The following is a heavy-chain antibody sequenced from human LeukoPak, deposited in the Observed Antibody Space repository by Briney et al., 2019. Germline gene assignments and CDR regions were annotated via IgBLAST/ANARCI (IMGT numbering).Heavy chain of an antibody. V-gene: IGHV1-46*01. CDR3: ARDGSPLYDFWSGYPNNWFDP. D-gene: IGHD3-3*01. CDR1: GYTFTSYY. CDR2: INPSGGST. Sequence: ASVKVSCKASGYTFTSYYMHWVRQAPGQGLEWMGIINPSGGSTSYAQKFQGRVTMTRDTSTSTVYMELSSLRSEDTAVYYCARDGSPLYDFWSGYPNNWFDPWGQGTLVTVSS. J-gene: IGHJ5*02.